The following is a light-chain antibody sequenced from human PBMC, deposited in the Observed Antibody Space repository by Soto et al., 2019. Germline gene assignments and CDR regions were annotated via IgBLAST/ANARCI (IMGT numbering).Light chain of an antibody. Sequence: QAVVTQPPSASGTSGQRVTMSCSGSSSNIVSYSVSWYLHLPGTAPKLLIYSDNQRPSGVPDRFSGSKSGTSASLAISGLQSEDEADYYCASWDDSLNGPVFGGGTKLTVL. V-gene: IGLV1-44*01. CDR3: ASWDDSLNGPV. J-gene: IGLJ3*02. CDR2: SDN. CDR1: SSNIVSYS.